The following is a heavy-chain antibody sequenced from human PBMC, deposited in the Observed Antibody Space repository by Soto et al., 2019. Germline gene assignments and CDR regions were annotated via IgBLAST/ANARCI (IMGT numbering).Heavy chain of an antibody. CDR1: GGSISSNY. J-gene: IGHJ4*02. CDR3: ATLRSSPSAY. D-gene: IGHD2-21*02. Sequence: AETRSLTCTASGGSISSNYRSWIRQPPGKGLEWIGYIYRRGSANYNPSLKRRATISVDTSKSQFSLRLTSVTAADTAVYFCATLRSSPSAYWCKGNMVTVSS. CDR2: IYRRGSA. V-gene: IGHV4-59*01.